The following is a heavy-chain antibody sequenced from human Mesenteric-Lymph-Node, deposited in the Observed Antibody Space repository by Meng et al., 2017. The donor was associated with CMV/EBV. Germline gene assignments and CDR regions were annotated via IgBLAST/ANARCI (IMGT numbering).Heavy chain of an antibody. CDR3: ARICVTGRACYHLDY. D-gene: IGHD1-14*01. J-gene: IGHJ4*02. V-gene: IGHV3-7*01. CDR2: IKQDGSEK. Sequence: GESLKISCATSGFILNDYWMTWVRQAPGKGLEWVANIKQDGSEKQYVDSVKGRFTISRDNAKNSLHLQVSSLRVEDTAVYYCARICVTGRACYHLDYWGQGTLVTVSS. CDR1: GFILNDYW.